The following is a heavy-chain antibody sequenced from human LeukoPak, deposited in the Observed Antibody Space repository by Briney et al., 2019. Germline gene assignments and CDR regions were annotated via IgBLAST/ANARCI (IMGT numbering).Heavy chain of an antibody. D-gene: IGHD5-18*01. V-gene: IGHV3-53*01. J-gene: IGHJ6*03. CDR1: GFTVSSNY. CDR2: IYSGGST. CDR3: AREAMGYYYYMDV. Sequence: GGSLRLSCAASGFTVSSNYMSWVRQAPGRGLEWVSVIYSGGSTYYADSVKGRFTISRDNAKNSLYLQMNSLRAEDTALYYCAREAMGYYYYMDVWGKGTTVTVSS.